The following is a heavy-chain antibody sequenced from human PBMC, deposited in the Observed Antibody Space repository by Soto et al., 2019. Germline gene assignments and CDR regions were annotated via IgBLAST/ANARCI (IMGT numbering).Heavy chain of an antibody. CDR1: GFSFTTYW. J-gene: IGHJ6*02. D-gene: IGHD6-6*01. Sequence: GESLKISCKGSGFSFTTYWIAWVRQMPGKGLEWMGIIYPGDSDIRYSPSFQGQVSISADRSITTAYLQWSSLKASDTAIYYCARLSGSPSGMDAWGLGTTVTVSS. CDR3: ARLSGSPSGMDA. V-gene: IGHV5-51*01. CDR2: IYPGDSDI.